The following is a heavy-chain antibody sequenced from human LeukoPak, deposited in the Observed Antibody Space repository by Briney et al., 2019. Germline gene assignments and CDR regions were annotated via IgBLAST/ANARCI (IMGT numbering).Heavy chain of an antibody. CDR1: GFTFSSYA. CDR3: AKDIAEDIAAPKHFDY. V-gene: IGHV3-23*01. Sequence: GGSLRLSCAASGFTFSSYAMSWVRQAPGKGLEWVSAITGSGGSTYYSDSVKGRFTISRDNAKNSLYLQMNSLRAEDTALYYCAKDIAEDIAAPKHFDYWGQGTLVTVSS. D-gene: IGHD6-13*01. CDR2: ITGSGGST. J-gene: IGHJ4*02.